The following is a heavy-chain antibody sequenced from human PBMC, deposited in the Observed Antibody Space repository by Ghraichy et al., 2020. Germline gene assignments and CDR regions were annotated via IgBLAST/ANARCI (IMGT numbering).Heavy chain of an antibody. CDR3: ARLSCRGGNCYSAFDY. CDR2: INQGGSAT. Sequence: GGSLRLSCAASGFTFYTYWMTWVRQAPRKGLEWVANINQGGSATKYVDPVKGRFTISRDNANNSLSLQMNSLSADDTGVYYCARLSCRGGNCYSAFDYWGQRTRVTVSS. CDR1: GFTFYTYW. V-gene: IGHV3-7*01. D-gene: IGHD2-15*01. J-gene: IGHJ4*02.